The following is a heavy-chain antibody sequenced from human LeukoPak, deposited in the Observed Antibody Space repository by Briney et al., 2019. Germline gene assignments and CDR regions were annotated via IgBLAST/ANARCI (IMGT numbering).Heavy chain of an antibody. CDR1: GGSFSGHY. CDR3: ARRPGSSGSFTKGLDWFDP. D-gene: IGHD1-26*01. Sequence: SETLSLTCAVSGGSFSGHYWSWIRQPPGKGLEWIGEINHSGSTNYNPSLKSRVTISVDTSKNQFSLKLSSVTAADTAVYYCARRPGSSGSFTKGLDWFDPWGQGTLVTVSS. CDR2: INHSGST. J-gene: IGHJ5*02. V-gene: IGHV4-34*01.